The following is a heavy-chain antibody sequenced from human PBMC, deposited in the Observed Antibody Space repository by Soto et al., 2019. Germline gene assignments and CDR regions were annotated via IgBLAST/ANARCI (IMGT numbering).Heavy chain of an antibody. V-gene: IGHV3-66*01. J-gene: IGHJ5*02. CDR3: ARNGDSSDYRGWFDP. CDR1: GFTVSISY. Sequence: GGFLRLSCAGSGFTVSISYMTWVRQVPGKGLEWVSIRYSDGRSYHAESVKGRFTISTDDSENTLYLQMSSLRAEDTAVYYCARNGDSSDYRGWFDPWGQGTLVTVSS. CDR2: RYSDGRS. D-gene: IGHD3-22*01.